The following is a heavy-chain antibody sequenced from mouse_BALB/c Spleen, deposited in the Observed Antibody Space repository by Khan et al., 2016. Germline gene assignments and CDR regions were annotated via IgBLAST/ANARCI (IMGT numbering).Heavy chain of an antibody. V-gene: IGHV3-8*02. CDR3: ARWEGNYGYYAIDY. CDR1: GDSITSGY. CDR2: ISYSGST. J-gene: IGHJ4*01. D-gene: IGHD2-1*01. Sequence: VQLKESGPSLVKPSQTLSLTCSVTGDSITSGYWNWIRKFPGNKLEYMGYISYSGSTYYNPSLKSRISITRDTSKNQYYLQLNSVTTEDTATYYCARWEGNYGYYAIDYWGQGTSVTVSS.